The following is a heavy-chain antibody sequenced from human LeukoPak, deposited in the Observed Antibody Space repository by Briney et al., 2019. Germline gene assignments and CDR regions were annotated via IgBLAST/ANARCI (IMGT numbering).Heavy chain of an antibody. CDR1: GRTFSSYA. CDR3: ATTHLKRGYSGYDILY. Sequence: GASVKVSCKASGRTFSSYAISWVRQAPGQGLEWMGGIIPIFGTANYAQKFQGRVTITADESTSTAYMELSSLRSEDTAVYYCATTHLKRGYSGYDILYWGQGTLVTVSS. CDR2: IIPIFGTA. V-gene: IGHV1-69*01. J-gene: IGHJ4*02. D-gene: IGHD5-12*01.